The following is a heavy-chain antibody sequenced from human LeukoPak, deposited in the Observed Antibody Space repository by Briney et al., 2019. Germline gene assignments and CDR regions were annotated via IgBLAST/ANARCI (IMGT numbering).Heavy chain of an antibody. CDR2: ISYDGSNK. J-gene: IGHJ4*02. CDR1: GFTFSGYA. Sequence: GGSLRLSCAASGFTFSGYAMHWVRQAPGKGLQWVTIISYDGSNKHYTDSVKGRFTISRDNSKNTLYLQMNSLRAEDTAVYYCASSGSYRFDYWGQGTLVTVSS. CDR3: ASSGSYRFDY. D-gene: IGHD1-26*01. V-gene: IGHV3-30-3*01.